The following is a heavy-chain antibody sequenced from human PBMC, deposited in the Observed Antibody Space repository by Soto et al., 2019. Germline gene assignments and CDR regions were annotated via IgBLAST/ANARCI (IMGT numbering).Heavy chain of an antibody. D-gene: IGHD6-13*01. J-gene: IGHJ4*02. Sequence: SETLSLSCTVSGGSISSSYWSWIRQPPGKGLEWIGYIYDSGSTYYNSSLKSRVTMSVDTSKNEFSLRLSSVTASYTAVYYCARQLIYSGQGTPVTVSS. CDR1: GGSISSSY. V-gene: IGHV4-59*08. CDR3: ARQLIY. CDR2: IYDSGST.